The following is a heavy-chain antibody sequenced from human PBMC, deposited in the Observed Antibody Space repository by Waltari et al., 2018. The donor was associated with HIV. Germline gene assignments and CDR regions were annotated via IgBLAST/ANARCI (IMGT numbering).Heavy chain of an antibody. D-gene: IGHD7-27*01. J-gene: IGHJ4*02. CDR2: INPRSGDT. CDR3: ARGYSAPNPKLGAGGY. Sequence: QLVQSGAEVKKPGASVKVSCKASGYTFSNYYIHWVRQAPGQGLEWMGWINPRSGDTHYAHKFQGGVTITRDTSISTVYMELSRLTYDDTADYYCARGYSAPNPKLGAGGYWGQGTLVTVSS. CDR1: GYTFSNYY. V-gene: IGHV1-2*02.